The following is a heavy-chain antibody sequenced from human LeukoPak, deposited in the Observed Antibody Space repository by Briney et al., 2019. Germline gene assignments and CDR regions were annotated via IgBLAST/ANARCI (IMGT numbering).Heavy chain of an antibody. J-gene: IGHJ5*02. CDR1: GGSISSYY. Sequence: SETLSLTCTVSGGSISSYYWSWIRQPPGKGLEWIGYIYYSGSTNYNPSLKSRVTISVDTSKNQFSLKLSSVTAADTAVYYCARGFYDILTGYPLPWFDPWGQGTLVTVSS. V-gene: IGHV4-59*12. CDR3: ARGFYDILTGYPLPWFDP. CDR2: IYYSGST. D-gene: IGHD3-9*01.